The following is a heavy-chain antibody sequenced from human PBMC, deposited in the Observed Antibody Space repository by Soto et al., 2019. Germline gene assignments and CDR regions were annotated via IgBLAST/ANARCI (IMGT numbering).Heavy chain of an antibody. CDR1: GGSISSGGYY. J-gene: IGHJ3*02. CDR2: IYYSGST. CDR3: ARDRGRSNAFDI. D-gene: IGHD3-10*01. Sequence: QVQLQESGPGLVKTSQTLSLTCTVSGGSISSGGYYWSWIRQHPGKGLEWIGYIYYSGSTYYNPSLKSRVTISVDTSKNRFSLKLSSVTAADTAVYYCARDRGRSNAFDIWGQGTMVTVSS. V-gene: IGHV4-31*03.